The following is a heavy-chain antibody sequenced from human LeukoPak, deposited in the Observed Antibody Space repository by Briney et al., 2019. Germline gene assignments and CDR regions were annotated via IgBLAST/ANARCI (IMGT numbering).Heavy chain of an antibody. Sequence: PGGSLRLSCSASGFTFSTYAFHWVRQAPGKGLEYVSAISGNGDTTYYADSVKGRFTISRDNSRNTLFLQMSSLRAEDTVMYYCVKLDLGYYYHTWGQGTLVTVSS. J-gene: IGHJ5*02. CDR3: VKLDLGYYYHT. CDR1: GFTFSTYA. V-gene: IGHV3-64D*09. CDR2: ISGNGDTT. D-gene: IGHD3-22*01.